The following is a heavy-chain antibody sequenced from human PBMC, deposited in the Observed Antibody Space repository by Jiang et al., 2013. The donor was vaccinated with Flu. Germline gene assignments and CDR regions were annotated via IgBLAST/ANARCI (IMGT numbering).Heavy chain of an antibody. CDR3: ARSSIFGVLIGAFDS. V-gene: IGHV4-31*03. CDR2: IYYSGIT. Sequence: GSGLVKPSQTLSLTCSVTGDSVNSGSSYWNWIRQHPGKGLEWIGSIYYSGITFYNPSLSGRPTISEDTSRNQFSLSLSDVTTADTAVYYCARSSIFGVLIGAFDSWGQGTLVTVSS. CDR1: GDSVNSGSSY. J-gene: IGHJ4*02. D-gene: IGHD3-3*01.